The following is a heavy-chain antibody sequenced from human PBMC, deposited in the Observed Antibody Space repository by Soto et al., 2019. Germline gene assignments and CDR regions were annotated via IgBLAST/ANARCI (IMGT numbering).Heavy chain of an antibody. CDR3: AIFRCKTGYYNPFYY. CDR2: INHSGST. CDR1: GGSFSGYY. Sequence: SETLSLTCAVYGGSFSGYYWSWIRQPPGKGLEWIGEINHSGSTNYNPSLKSRVTISVDTSKNQFSLKLSSVTAADTAVYYCAIFRCKTGYYNPFYYWGQGSLVTVYS. D-gene: IGHD3-9*01. J-gene: IGHJ4*02. V-gene: IGHV4-34*01.